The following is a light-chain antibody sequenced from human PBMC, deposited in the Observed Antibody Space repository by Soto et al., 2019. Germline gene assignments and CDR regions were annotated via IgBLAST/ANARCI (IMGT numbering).Light chain of an antibody. J-gene: IGKJ5*01. CDR2: AAS. CDR1: QSVSSNY. CDR3: QQYGYSPIT. V-gene: IGKV3-20*01. Sequence: EIVLTHSRGTLSLSPGEGAALSFSASQSVSSNYLAWYQQKPGQAPRLLIYAASSRATGSPDRFSGGGSGTDFTPTISRLEPEDFAVYYCQQYGYSPITFGQGTRLENK.